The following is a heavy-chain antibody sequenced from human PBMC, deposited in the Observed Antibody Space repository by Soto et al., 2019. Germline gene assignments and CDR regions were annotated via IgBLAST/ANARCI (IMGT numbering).Heavy chain of an antibody. CDR1: GYPFKNYG. Sequence: QVPLVQSGAEVKKPGASVKVSCKASGYPFKNYGVSWVRQAPGQGLEWLGWIGAYDGNTNYAQKLQGRVTMTTDTSTSTAYMELRSLRSDDTAVYYCARGGGIPSFDSWGQGSLVTVSS. D-gene: IGHD3-16*01. CDR2: IGAYDGNT. V-gene: IGHV1-18*01. CDR3: ARGGGIPSFDS. J-gene: IGHJ4*02.